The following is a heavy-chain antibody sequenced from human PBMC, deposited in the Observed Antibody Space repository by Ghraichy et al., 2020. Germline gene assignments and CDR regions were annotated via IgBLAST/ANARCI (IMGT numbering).Heavy chain of an antibody. Sequence: LSLTCAASGFTVSSSYMSWVRQAPGKGLEWVSVVYSGGGTDYADSVRGRFTLSRDNSKNTLYLQMNSLRAEDTAVYYCARSDNYGAGYLDYWGQGTLVTVSS. CDR3: ARSDNYGAGYLDY. V-gene: IGHV3-66*01. CDR2: VYSGGGT. J-gene: IGHJ4*02. D-gene: IGHD4/OR15-4a*01. CDR1: GFTVSSSY.